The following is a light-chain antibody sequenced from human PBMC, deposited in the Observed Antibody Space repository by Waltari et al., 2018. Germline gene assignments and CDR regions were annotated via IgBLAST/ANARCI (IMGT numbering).Light chain of an antibody. V-gene: IGKV3-20*01. CDR3: QNHERLPAT. Sequence: EVVLTQSPGTLSLSPGERATLACMASQSVGRYIVWYQQRPGQAPRLLIYAASSRAPGIPDRFSGSGFGTDFSLTISRLEPEDFAVYYCQNHERLPATFGQGTKVEIK. J-gene: IGKJ1*01. CDR2: AAS. CDR1: QSVGRY.